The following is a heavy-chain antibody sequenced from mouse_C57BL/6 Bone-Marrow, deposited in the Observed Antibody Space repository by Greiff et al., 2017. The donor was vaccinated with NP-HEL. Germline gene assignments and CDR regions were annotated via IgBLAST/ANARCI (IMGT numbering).Heavy chain of an antibody. CDR1: GFTFSSYG. J-gene: IGHJ3*01. CDR3: ASPYDYYVAWFAY. V-gene: IGHV5-6*01. Sequence: DVQLVESGGDLVKPGGSLKLSCAASGFTFSSYGMSWVRQTPDKRLEWVATISSGGSYTYYPDSVKGRFTISRDNAKNTLYLQMSSLKSEDTAMYYCASPYDYYVAWFAYWGQGTLVTVSA. D-gene: IGHD1-1*01. CDR2: ISSGGSYT.